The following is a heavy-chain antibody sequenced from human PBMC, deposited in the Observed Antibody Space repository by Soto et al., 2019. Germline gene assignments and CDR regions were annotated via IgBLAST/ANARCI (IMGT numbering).Heavy chain of an antibody. D-gene: IGHD3-3*01. CDR3: TRHDSNYDFWSGSPPRYGMDV. CDR2: IRSKANSYAT. CDR1: GFTFSGSA. V-gene: IGHV3-73*01. Sequence: PWGSLRLSCGASGFTFSGSAMHRVRQASGKGLEWVGRIRSKANSYATAYAASVKGRFTISRDDSKNTAYLQMNSLKTEDTAVYYCTRHDSNYDFWSGSPPRYGMDVWGQGTTVTVSS. J-gene: IGHJ6*02.